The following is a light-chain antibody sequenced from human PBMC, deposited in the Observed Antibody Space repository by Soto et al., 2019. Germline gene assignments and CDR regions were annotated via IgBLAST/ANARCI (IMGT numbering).Light chain of an antibody. J-gene: IGLJ3*02. V-gene: IGLV2-8*01. CDR3: TSYAGSNIWV. CDR2: EVS. Sequence: QSALTQPPSASGSPGQSVTISCTGTSSDVGGYNYVSWYQQYPGKAPKLMIYEVSKRPSGVPDRFSGSKSGKTASLTVSGLQPEDEADYYCTSYAGSNIWVFGGGTKLTV. CDR1: SSDVGGYNY.